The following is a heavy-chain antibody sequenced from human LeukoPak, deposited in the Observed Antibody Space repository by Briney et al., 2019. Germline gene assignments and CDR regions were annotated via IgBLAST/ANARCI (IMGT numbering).Heavy chain of an antibody. D-gene: IGHD6-19*01. CDR3: ASGRRSYSSGGYFDY. CDR1: GFNVSSNS. J-gene: IGHJ4*02. CDR2: IYSGGNT. V-gene: IGHV3-53*01. Sequence: QPGGSLRLSCVASGFNVSSNSLNWVRQAPGKGLEWVSVIYSGGNTYYADSVKGRFTVSRDNSKNTLYLQMNSLRAEDTAVYYCASGRRSYSSGGYFDYWGQGTLVTVSS.